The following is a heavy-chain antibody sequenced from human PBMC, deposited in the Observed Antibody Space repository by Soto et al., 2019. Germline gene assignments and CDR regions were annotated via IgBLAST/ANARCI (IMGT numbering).Heavy chain of an antibody. Sequence: PGGSLRLSCAASGFTVSSNDMSWVRQAPGKGLEWVSVIYGGGSTYYADSVKGRFTISRDNSKSTLYLQMNSLRADDTAVYYCTRDSEAGTKGRWFDPWGQGTLVTVSS. CDR3: TRDSEAGTKGRWFDP. CDR2: IYGGGST. J-gene: IGHJ5*02. CDR1: GFTVSSND. V-gene: IGHV3-53*01. D-gene: IGHD6-19*01.